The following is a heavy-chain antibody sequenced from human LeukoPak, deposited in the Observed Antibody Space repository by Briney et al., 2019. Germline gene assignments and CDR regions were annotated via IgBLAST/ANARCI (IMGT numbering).Heavy chain of an antibody. CDR2: IYYSGST. CDR3: ARGHFYDSSGYFD. Sequence: SETLSLTCTVSGGSISSHYWSWIRQPPGKGLEWIGYIYYSGSTNYNPSLKSRVTISVDTSKNQFSLKLSSVTAADTAVYYCARGHFYDSSGYFDWGQGTLVTVS. D-gene: IGHD3-22*01. V-gene: IGHV4-59*11. J-gene: IGHJ4*02. CDR1: GGSISSHY.